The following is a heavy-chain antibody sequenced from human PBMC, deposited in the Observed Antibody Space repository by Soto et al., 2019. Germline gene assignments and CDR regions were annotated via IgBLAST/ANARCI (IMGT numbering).Heavy chain of an antibody. D-gene: IGHD2-2*02. CDR3: ARGAVVVPAAISARYYYGMDV. V-gene: IGHV5-10-1*01. CDR2: IDPSDSYT. Sequence: GESLKISCKGSGYSFTSYWISWVRQMPGKGLEWMGRIDPSDSYTNYSPSFQGHVTISADKSISTAYLQWSSLKASDTAMYYCARGAVVVPAAISARYYYGMDVWGQGTKVTVS. CDR1: GYSFTSYW. J-gene: IGHJ6*01.